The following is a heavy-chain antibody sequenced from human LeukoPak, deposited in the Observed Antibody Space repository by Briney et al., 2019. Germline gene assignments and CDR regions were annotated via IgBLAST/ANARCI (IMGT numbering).Heavy chain of an antibody. D-gene: IGHD3-16*02. V-gene: IGHV4-61*01. CDR3: ARDNSDYDYVWGSYRRFDY. J-gene: IGHJ4*02. CDR1: GGSVSSGSYY. Sequence: KPSETLSLTCTVSGGSVSSGSYYWSWIRQPPGKGLEWIGYIYYSGSTNYNPSLKSRVTISVDTSKNQFSLKLSSVTAADTAVHYCARDNSDYDYVWGSYRRFDYWGQGTLVTVSS. CDR2: IYYSGST.